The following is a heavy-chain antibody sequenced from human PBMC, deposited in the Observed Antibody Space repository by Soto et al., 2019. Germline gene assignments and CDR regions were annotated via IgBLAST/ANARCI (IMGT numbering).Heavy chain of an antibody. CDR3: GGGDTAMVTVDY. D-gene: IGHD5-18*01. Sequence: QVQLQESGPGLVKPSETLSLTCTVSGGSVSSGSYYWSWIRQPPGKGLEWIGYIYYSGSTNYNPSLKSRVAISVDTSKNQFSLKLSSVTAADTAVYYWGGGDTAMVTVDYWGQGTLVTVSS. CDR2: IYYSGST. V-gene: IGHV4-61*01. J-gene: IGHJ4*02. CDR1: GGSVSSGSYY.